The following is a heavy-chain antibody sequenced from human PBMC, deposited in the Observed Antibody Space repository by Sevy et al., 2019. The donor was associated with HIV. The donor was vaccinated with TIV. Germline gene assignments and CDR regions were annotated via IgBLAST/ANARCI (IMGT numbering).Heavy chain of an antibody. J-gene: IGHJ4*02. Sequence: SETLSLTCTVSGGSISSSSYYWGWIRQPPGKGLEWIGSIYYSGRTYYNPSLKSRVTISVDTSKNQFSLKLSSVTAADTAVYYCATRDCSGGSCYGYYFDYWGQGTLVTVSS. CDR2: IYYSGRT. CDR1: GGSISSSSYY. V-gene: IGHV4-39*01. CDR3: ATRDCSGGSCYGYYFDY. D-gene: IGHD2-15*01.